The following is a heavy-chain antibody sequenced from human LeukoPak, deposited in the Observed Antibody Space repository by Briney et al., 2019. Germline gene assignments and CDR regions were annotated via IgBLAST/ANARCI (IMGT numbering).Heavy chain of an antibody. J-gene: IGHJ6*03. CDR2: MNPNSGNT. V-gene: IGHV1-8*01. CDR1: GYTFTSYD. Sequence: ASVKASCKASGYTFTSYDINWVRQATGQGLEWMGWMNPNSGNTGYAQKFQGRVTMTRNTSISTAYMELSSLRSEDTAVYYCARGPGTPDNGYYYYYMDVWGKGTTVTVSS. CDR3: ARGPGTPDNGYYYYYMDV. D-gene: IGHD2-8*01.